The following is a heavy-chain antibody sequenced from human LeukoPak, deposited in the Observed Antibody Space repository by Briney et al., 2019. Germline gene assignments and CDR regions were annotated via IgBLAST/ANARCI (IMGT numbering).Heavy chain of an antibody. CDR1: GFTFSSYA. CDR3: ANGCSSTSCYRDY. V-gene: IGHV3-23*01. Sequence: GGSLRLSCAASGFTFSSYAMSWVRQAPGKGLEWVSAISGSGGSTYYADSVKGRFTISRDNSKNTLYLQMNSLRAEDTAVYYCANGCSSTSCYRDYWGQGTLVTVSS. J-gene: IGHJ4*02. D-gene: IGHD2-2*01. CDR2: ISGSGGST.